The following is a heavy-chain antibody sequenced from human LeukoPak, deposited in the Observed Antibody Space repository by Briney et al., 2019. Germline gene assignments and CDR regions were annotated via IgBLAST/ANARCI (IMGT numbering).Heavy chain of an antibody. V-gene: IGHV3-21*01. CDR3: ASQIIVTTTTAFDY. Sequence: GGSLRLSCAASGFTFSSYSMNWVRQAPGKGLEWVSSISSSSSYIYYADSVKGRFTISRDNAKNSLYLQMNSLRAEDTAVYYCASQIIVTTTTAFDYWGQGTLVTVSS. CDR2: ISSSSSYI. D-gene: IGHD4-11*01. CDR1: GFTFSSYS. J-gene: IGHJ4*02.